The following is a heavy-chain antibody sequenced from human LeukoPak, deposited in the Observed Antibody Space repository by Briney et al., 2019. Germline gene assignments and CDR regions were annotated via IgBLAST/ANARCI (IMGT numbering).Heavy chain of an antibody. Sequence: ASVKVSCKASGYTFTSYYMHWLRQAPGQGLEWMGIINPSGGSTSYAQKFQGRVTMTRDTSTSTVYMELSSLRSEDTAVYYCVVDTAMANYFDYWGQGTLVTVSS. V-gene: IGHV1-46*01. CDR1: GYTFTSYY. CDR3: VVDTAMANYFDY. J-gene: IGHJ4*02. D-gene: IGHD5-18*01. CDR2: INPSGGST.